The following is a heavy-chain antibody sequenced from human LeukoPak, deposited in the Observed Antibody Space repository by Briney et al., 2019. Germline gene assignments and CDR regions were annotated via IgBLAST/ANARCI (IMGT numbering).Heavy chain of an antibody. Sequence: ASVTVSCKASVYTFTAYYMHWVRQAPGQGLEWMGWINPNSGATNYAQKFQGRVTMTRDTSISTAYMELSRLRSDDTALYYCARERGDYGGDAQFDYRGQGTLVTVSS. CDR2: INPNSGAT. CDR3: ARERGDYGGDAQFDY. CDR1: VYTFTAYY. V-gene: IGHV1-2*02. D-gene: IGHD4-23*01. J-gene: IGHJ4*02.